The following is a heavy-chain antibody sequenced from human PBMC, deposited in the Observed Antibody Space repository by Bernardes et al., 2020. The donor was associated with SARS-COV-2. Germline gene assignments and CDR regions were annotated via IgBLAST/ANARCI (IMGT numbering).Heavy chain of an antibody. V-gene: IGHV1-8*01. D-gene: IGHD2-21*02. CDR2: MNPSTGHT. Sequence: ASVKVSCEASGYTFTTYHINWVRQAPGQGLEWLGWMNPSTGHTGYAQKFQGRVIMTRDTSINTAYMELSSLKSEDTAVYYCAKNAVTGGGGFRIWLDPWGQGTLVTVSS. CDR3: AKNAVTGGGGFRIWLDP. CDR1: GYTFTTYH. J-gene: IGHJ5*02.